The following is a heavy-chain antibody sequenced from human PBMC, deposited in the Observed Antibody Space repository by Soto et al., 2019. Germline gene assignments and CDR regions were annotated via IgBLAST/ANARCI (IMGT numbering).Heavy chain of an antibody. CDR3: ARVQGRRYCSSTSCYKIGFDP. Sequence: PSETLSLTCNVSCGSISDFYWSWIRQSPGKRLEWIGYLYYTGSTNYNPALKSRVTISLDTSKNQFSLKVRSVTAADTAVYYCARVQGRRYCSSTSCYKIGFDPWGQGTLVTV. CDR1: CGSISDFY. J-gene: IGHJ5*02. D-gene: IGHD2-2*02. V-gene: IGHV4-59*01. CDR2: LYYTGST.